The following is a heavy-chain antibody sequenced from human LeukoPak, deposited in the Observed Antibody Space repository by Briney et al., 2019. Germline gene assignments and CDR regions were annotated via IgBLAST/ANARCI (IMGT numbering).Heavy chain of an antibody. V-gene: IGHV3-30-3*01. Sequence: GRSLRLSCAASGFTFSSYAMHWVRQAPGKGLEWVAVISYDGSNKYYADSVKGRFTISRDNSKNTLYLQMNSLRAEDTAAYYCARELAARTGRVCPWFDPWGQGTLVTVSS. CDR1: GFTFSSYA. CDR3: ARELAARTGRVCPWFDP. D-gene: IGHD6-6*01. J-gene: IGHJ5*02. CDR2: ISYDGSNK.